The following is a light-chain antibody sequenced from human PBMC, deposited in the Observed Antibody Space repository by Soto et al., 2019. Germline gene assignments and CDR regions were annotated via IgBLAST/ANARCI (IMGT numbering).Light chain of an antibody. CDR3: QEYENTPGT. CDR1: QSLSINY. CDR2: AAS. Sequence: PVERATLSCRAIQSLSINYVAWYQQRPGQAPRLLIYAASSRAAGIPDRFSGSGSGTECTLDISRLEPEDFAVDYCQEYENTPGTFGRGTRLEIK. J-gene: IGKJ5*01. V-gene: IGKV3-20*01.